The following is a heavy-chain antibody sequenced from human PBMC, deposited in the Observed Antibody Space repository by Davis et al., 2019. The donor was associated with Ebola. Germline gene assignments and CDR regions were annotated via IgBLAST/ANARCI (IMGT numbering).Heavy chain of an antibody. CDR1: GFTFSSYG. CDR3: VKTPSSSWYRAKYYFDY. D-gene: IGHD6-13*01. Sequence: GESLKISCAASGFTFSSYGIHWVRQAPGKGLEWVAVISDDGSNKYYADSVKGRFSLSRDNSKNTLYLQMSSLRAEDTAVYYCVKTPSSSWYRAKYYFDYWGQGTLVTVSS. V-gene: IGHV3-30*18. J-gene: IGHJ4*02. CDR2: ISDDGSNK.